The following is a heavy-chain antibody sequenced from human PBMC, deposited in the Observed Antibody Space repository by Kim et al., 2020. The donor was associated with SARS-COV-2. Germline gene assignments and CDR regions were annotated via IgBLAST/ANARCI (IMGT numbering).Heavy chain of an antibody. J-gene: IGHJ5*02. CDR3: ARDRASSSKGRFDP. Sequence: ASVKVSCKASGFSFTTYDINWVRQATGQGLEWMGWMNPNSGDSGYAQKFQGRVTMTRDTSISTAFMELSSLTSEDTAVYYCARDRASSSKGRFDPWGQGT. V-gene: IGHV1-8*02. D-gene: IGHD2-2*01. CDR2: MNPNSGDS. CDR1: GFSFTTYD.